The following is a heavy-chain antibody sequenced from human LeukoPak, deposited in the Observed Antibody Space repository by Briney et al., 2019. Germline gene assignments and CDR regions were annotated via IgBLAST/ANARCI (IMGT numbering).Heavy chain of an antibody. CDR3: ARDGSVAGYFDY. V-gene: IGHV4-59*12. CDR2: TSYSGST. Sequence: PSETLSLTCTVSGGSISVTNYYWSWIRQPPGKGLEWIGHTSYSGSTNYNPSLKSRVTISLDTSKNQFSLKLSSVTAADTAVYYCARDGSVAGYFDYWGQGTLVTVSS. CDR1: GGSISVTNYY. J-gene: IGHJ4*02. D-gene: IGHD6-19*01.